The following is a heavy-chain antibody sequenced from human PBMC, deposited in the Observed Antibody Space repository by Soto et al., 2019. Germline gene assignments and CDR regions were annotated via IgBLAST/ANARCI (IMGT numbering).Heavy chain of an antibody. CDR3: TSSPGYCSSTSCYGPMWFDP. CDR2: IKSKTDGGTT. J-gene: IGHJ5*02. V-gene: IGHV3-15*01. CDR1: GFTFSNAW. Sequence: GGSLRLSCAASGFTFSNAWMSWVRQAPGKGLEWVGRIKSKTDGGTTDYAAPVKGRFTISRDDSKNTLFLQMNSLKTEDTAVYYFTSSPGYCSSTSCYGPMWFDPWGQGTLVTVSS. D-gene: IGHD2-2*01.